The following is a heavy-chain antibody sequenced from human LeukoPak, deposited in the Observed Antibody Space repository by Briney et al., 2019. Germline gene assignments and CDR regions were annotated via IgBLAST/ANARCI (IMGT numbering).Heavy chain of an antibody. J-gene: IGHJ4*02. CDR3: AKEVAYCGGDCYSGPIDY. CDR1: GFTFSSYW. CDR2: IKQDGSEK. V-gene: IGHV3-7*04. D-gene: IGHD2-21*02. Sequence: GSLRLSCAASGFTFSSYWMSWVRQAPGKGLEWVANIKQDGSEKYYVDSVKGRFTISRDNAKNSLYLQMNSLRAEDTAVYYCAKEVAYCGGDCYSGPIDYWGQGTLVTVSS.